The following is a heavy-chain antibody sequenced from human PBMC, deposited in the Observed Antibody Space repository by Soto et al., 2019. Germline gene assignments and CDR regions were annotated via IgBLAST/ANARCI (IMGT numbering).Heavy chain of an antibody. J-gene: IGHJ3*02. CDR3: ARQRGPPLKQRLISAFDI. V-gene: IGHV4-39*01. CDR2: IYYSGST. CDR1: GGSISSSSYY. Sequence: PSETLSLTCTVSGGSISSSSYYWGWIRQPPGKGLEWIGSIYYSGSTYYNQSLKSRVTISVDTSKNQFSLKLSSVTAADTAVYYCARQRGPPLKQRLISAFDIWGQGTMVTVSS. D-gene: IGHD5-12*01.